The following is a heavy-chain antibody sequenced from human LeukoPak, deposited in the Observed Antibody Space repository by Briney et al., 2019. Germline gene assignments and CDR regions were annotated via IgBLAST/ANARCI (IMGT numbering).Heavy chain of an antibody. D-gene: IGHD5-18*01. CDR2: IYYSGST. V-gene: IGHV4-31*03. CDR3: ARVPTNIQLRFCFDY. Sequence: PSETLSLTCTVSGGSISSGGYYWSWIRQHPGKGLEWIGYIYYSGSTYYNPSLKSRVTISVDTSKNQFSLKLSSVTAADTAMYYCARVPTNIQLRFCFDYWGQGTLVTVSS. J-gene: IGHJ4*02. CDR1: GGSISSGGYY.